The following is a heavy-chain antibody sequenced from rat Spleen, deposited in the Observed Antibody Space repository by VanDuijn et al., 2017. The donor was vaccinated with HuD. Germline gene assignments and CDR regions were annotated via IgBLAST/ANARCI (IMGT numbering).Heavy chain of an antibody. J-gene: IGHJ3*01. CDR3: ATSYYGYKRFAY. V-gene: IGHV5-34*01. CDR1: GFTFSDYA. D-gene: IGHD1-9*01. Sequence: EVQLVKSGGGLVQPGRSLKLSCVASGFTFSDYAMNWIRQAPGKGLEWVAYISTTSGTIYYADTVKDRFTISRDNARNTLYLQLSSLRSDDTALYYCATSYYGYKRFAYWGQGTLVTVSS. CDR2: ISTTSGT.